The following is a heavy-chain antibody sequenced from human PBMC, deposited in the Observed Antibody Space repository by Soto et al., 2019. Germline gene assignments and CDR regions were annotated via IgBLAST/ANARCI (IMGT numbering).Heavy chain of an antibody. CDR1: GFTFSSYA. J-gene: IGHJ3*02. Sequence: GGSLRLSCAASGFTFSSYAMHWVRQAPGKGLEYVSSINSNGGSTYYTNSVKGRLTISRHNSKNTLYLQMGSLRAEDMAVYYCAGGALLRYFDWLLTAFDIWGQGTMVTVSS. V-gene: IGHV3-64*01. D-gene: IGHD3-9*01. CDR2: INSNGGST. CDR3: AGGALLRYFDWLLTAFDI.